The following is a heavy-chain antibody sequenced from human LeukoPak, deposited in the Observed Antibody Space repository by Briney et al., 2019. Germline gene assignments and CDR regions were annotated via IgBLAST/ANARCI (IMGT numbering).Heavy chain of an antibody. V-gene: IGHV4-39*01. D-gene: IGHD3-9*01. CDR1: GTSIIDSSYF. J-gene: IGHJ4*02. CDR2: IHYSGST. CDR3: VRQTKSYDFLTGYNVAYFGH. Sequence: SETLSLTCTVSGTSIIDSSYFWGWVRQPPGKGLEWIGSIHYSGSTSYNPSLKSRVTISVDTSKNQFSLKLSSVTAADTAMYYFVRQTKSYDFLTGYNVAYFGHWGQGTLVTVSS.